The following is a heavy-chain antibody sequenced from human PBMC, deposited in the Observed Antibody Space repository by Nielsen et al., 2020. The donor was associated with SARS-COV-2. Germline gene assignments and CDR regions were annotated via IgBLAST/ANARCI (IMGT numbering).Heavy chain of an antibody. CDR2: INHSGST. V-gene: IGHV4-34*01. J-gene: IGHJ4*02. Sequence: LSLTCAVYGGSFSGYYWSWIRQPPGKGLEWIGEINHSGSTNYNPSLKSRVTISVDTSKNQFSLKLSSVTAADTAVYYCARGVSYGGNSTFDYWGQGTLVTVSS. CDR3: ARGVSYGGNSTFDY. D-gene: IGHD4-23*01. CDR1: GGSFSGYY.